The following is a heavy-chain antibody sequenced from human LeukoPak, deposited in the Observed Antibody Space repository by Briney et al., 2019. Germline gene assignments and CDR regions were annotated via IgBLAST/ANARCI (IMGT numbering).Heavy chain of an antibody. J-gene: IGHJ6*03. CDR1: GGSLSGYH. CDR3: AGRITMVRGVIADYYYYMDV. V-gene: IGHV4-34*01. Sequence: SETLSLTCIVYGGSLSGYHWTWIRQPPGKGLEWIGEINHSGSTNYNPSLKSRVTISVDTSKNQFSLKLSSVTAADTAVYYCAGRITMVRGVIADYYYYMDVWGKGTTVTISS. CDR2: INHSGST. D-gene: IGHD3-10*01.